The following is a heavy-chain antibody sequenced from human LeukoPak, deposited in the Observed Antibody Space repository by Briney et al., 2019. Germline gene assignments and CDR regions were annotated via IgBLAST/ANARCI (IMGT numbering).Heavy chain of an antibody. V-gene: IGHV3-30*02. Sequence: GGSLRLSCAASGFTFSSYAMHWVRQAPGKGLEWVAFIRYDGSNKYYADSVKGRFTISRDNSKNTLYLQMNSLRAEDTAVYYCARSPIQLSSKYYYYMDVWGKGTTVTVSS. CDR3: ARSPIQLSSKYYYYMDV. D-gene: IGHD5-18*01. CDR1: GFTFSSYA. CDR2: IRYDGSNK. J-gene: IGHJ6*03.